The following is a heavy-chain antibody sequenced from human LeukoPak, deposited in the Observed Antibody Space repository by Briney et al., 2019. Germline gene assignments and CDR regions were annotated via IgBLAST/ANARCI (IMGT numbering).Heavy chain of an antibody. J-gene: IGHJ4*02. D-gene: IGHD1/OR15-1a*01. CDR1: GFTFSSYW. V-gene: IGHV3-74*01. Sequence: GGSLRLSCAASGFTFSSYWMSWVRQAPGKGLVWVSRINGDESSTAYADSVKGRFTISRDNARNTLYLQMNSLRVEDMAIYYCARDRAESNWTNHTLFDSWGQGTPVTVSS. CDR2: INGDESST. CDR3: ARDRAESNWTNHTLFDS.